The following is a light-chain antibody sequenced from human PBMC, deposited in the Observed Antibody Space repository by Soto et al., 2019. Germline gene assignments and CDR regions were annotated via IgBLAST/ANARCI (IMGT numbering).Light chain of an antibody. CDR2: SGS. CDR3: QQYNNWSRWS. Sequence: EVVMTQSPATLSVSQGETATLSCRASQSVSSKLAWYQQKPAQAPRLLLHSGSTGATGIPARFSGTGSGTECTLTVTRLPSEEFAGYCSQQYNNWSRWSFGQGTTGDI. V-gene: IGKV3-15*01. J-gene: IGKJ2*04. CDR1: QSVSSK.